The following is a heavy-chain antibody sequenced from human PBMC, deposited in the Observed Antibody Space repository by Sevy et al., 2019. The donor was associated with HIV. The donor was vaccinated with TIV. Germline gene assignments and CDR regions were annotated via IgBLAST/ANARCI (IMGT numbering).Heavy chain of an antibody. CDR2: IRSKAYGGTT. CDR1: GFTFGDYA. D-gene: IGHD3-22*01. CDR3: SWRQYYYGSSGLGVCYYFDY. Sequence: GGSLRLSCTASGFTFGDYAMSWFRQAPGKGREWVGFIRSKAYGGTTEYAASVKGRFTISTDDSKSIAYLQMNSLKTEDTAVYYCSWRQYYYGSSGLGVCYYFDYWGQGTLVTVSS. J-gene: IGHJ4*02. V-gene: IGHV3-49*03.